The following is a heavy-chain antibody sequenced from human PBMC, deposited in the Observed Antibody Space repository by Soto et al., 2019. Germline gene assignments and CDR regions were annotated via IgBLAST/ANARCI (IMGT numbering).Heavy chain of an antibody. CDR2: IYYSGST. V-gene: IGHV4-31*03. CDR1: GGSISSGDYY. CDR3: ASLPYGSGIHYFDY. Sequence: TLSLTCTVSGGSISSGDYYWSWIRQHPGKGLEWIGYIYYSGSTYYNPSLKSRVTISVDTSKNQFSLKLSSVTAADTAVYYCASLPYGSGIHYFDYWGQGTLVTVSS. D-gene: IGHD3-10*01. J-gene: IGHJ4*02.